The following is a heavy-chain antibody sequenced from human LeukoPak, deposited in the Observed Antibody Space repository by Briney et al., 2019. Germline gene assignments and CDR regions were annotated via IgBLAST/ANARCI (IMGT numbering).Heavy chain of an antibody. CDR3: ATVVVVPAATDY. CDR2: ISSSSSYI. CDR1: GFTFSSYS. J-gene: IGHJ4*02. D-gene: IGHD2-2*01. V-gene: IGHV3-21*01. Sequence: GGSLRLSCAASGFTFSSYSMNWVRQAPGKELEWVSSISSSSSYIYYADSVKGRFTISRDNAKNSLYLQMNSLRAEDTAVYYCATVVVVPAATDYWGQGTLVTVSS.